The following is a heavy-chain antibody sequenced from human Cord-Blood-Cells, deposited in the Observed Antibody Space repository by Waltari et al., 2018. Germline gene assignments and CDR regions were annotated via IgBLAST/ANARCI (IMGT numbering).Heavy chain of an antibody. J-gene: IGHJ4*02. D-gene: IGHD4-4*01. V-gene: IGHV4-34*01. CDR1: GRSFSGYY. Sequence: QVQLQPWGAGLLKPSETLSLTCAVYGRSFSGYYWSWRRQPPGKGLEWIGEINHSGRTNDNPAVKSRVTISVDTSKNQFSLKLSSVTAADTAVYYCARGGCTVTRPYYVDYWGQGTLVTVSS. CDR2: INHSGRT. CDR3: ARGGCTVTRPYYVDY.